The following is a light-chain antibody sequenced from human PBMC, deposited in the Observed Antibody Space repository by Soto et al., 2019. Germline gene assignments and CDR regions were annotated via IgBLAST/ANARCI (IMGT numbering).Light chain of an antibody. CDR1: TSDIGTNA. CDR3: ATWHDSLDV. J-gene: IGLJ1*01. CDR2: TNN. V-gene: IGLV1-44*01. Sequence: QSVLTQPPSASGTPGQRVTVSCYGSTSDIGTNAVNWFQHLPGTAPRLLIYTNNQRPSGVPDRFSGSKSGTSASLAISGLQSEDEADYYCATWHDSLDVFGTGTKLTVL.